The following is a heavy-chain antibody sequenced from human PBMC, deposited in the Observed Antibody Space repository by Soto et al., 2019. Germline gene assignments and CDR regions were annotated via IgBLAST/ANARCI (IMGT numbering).Heavy chain of an antibody. D-gene: IGHD3-10*01. CDR3: ARHYGSGSSQLGFEY. Sequence: PGESLKISCKASGYTFTSYWIGWVRQMPGKGLEWMGIIYPGDSDNTYSPSFQGQVTISADKSINTAYLQWSSLKASDTAMYYCARHYGSGSSQLGFEYWAQGTLVTVSS. CDR1: GYTFTSYW. V-gene: IGHV5-51*01. CDR2: IYPGDSDN. J-gene: IGHJ4*02.